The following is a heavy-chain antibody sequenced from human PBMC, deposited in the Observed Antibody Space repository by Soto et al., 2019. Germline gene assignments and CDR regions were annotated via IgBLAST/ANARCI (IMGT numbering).Heavy chain of an antibody. J-gene: IGHJ4*02. CDR3: AKNRYYSDKNAYLKNLDF. CDR1: GYTFSSYG. V-gene: IGHV1-69*01. D-gene: IGHD3-22*01. CDR2: IITLLNTR. Sequence: QVQLVQSGAELKKPGCSVKVSCTASGYTFSSYGITWVRQAPGQGLEWVGGIITLLNTRNYAQNLQGRVTISVDESANIAYMELISLRSEDTAVYYCAKNRYYSDKNAYLKNLDFWGQGTLVTVSS.